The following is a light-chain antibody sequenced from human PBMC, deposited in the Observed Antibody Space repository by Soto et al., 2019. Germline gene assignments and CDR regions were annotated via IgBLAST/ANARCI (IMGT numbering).Light chain of an antibody. J-gene: IGKJ1*01. CDR2: KAS. V-gene: IGKV1-5*03. CDR3: QQYNDYWT. Sequence: DIQMTQSPSTLSASVGDSVTITCRASQSINIWLAWYQQKPGRAPKLLIYKASTLESGVPLRFSGSGSGTEFTLTMSSLQPDDFATYYCQQYNDYWTFGQGTKVEIK. CDR1: QSINIW.